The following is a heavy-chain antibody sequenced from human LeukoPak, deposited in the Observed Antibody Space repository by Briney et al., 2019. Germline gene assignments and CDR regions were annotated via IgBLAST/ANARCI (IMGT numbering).Heavy chain of an antibody. D-gene: IGHD2-21*01. CDR3: ARARSSTFSYSDY. CDR1: GFTFSSYA. J-gene: IGHJ4*02. CDR2: ISGSGGRT. Sequence: GGSLRLSCGASGFTFSSYAMSWVRQAPGKGLDWVSVISGSGGRTYYADSVKGRFTISRDNSKNTLYLEMNSLRAEDTAVYFCARARSSTFSYSDYWGQGTLVTVSS. V-gene: IGHV3-23*01.